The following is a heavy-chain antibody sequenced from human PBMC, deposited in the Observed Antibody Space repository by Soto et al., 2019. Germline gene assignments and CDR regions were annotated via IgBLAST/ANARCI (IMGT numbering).Heavy chain of an antibody. D-gene: IGHD2-2*01. Sequence: GRCLRLSCAASGFTFSSYAMSWVRQAPGKGLEWVSAISGSGGSTYYADSVKGRFTISRDNSKNTLYLQMNSLRAEDTAVYYCAKDFNWASPFLGSSKDAFDIWGQGTMVAVS. CDR3: AKDFNWASPFLGSSKDAFDI. CDR1: GFTFSSYA. CDR2: ISGSGGST. J-gene: IGHJ3*02. V-gene: IGHV3-23*01.